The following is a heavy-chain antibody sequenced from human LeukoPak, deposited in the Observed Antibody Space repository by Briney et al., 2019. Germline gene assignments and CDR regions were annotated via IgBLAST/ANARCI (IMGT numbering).Heavy chain of an antibody. CDR2: IHNGGSST. V-gene: IGHV3-48*03. J-gene: IGHJ2*01. Sequence: PGGSLRLSYVASGFTFSSYEMNWVRQAPGEGLEWVSYIHNGGSSTYYADSVKGRFTISRDNGKNSMHLQMNSLRVEDTAVYYCARCTRANSSSLCYFDLWGRGTLVTVSS. CDR3: ARCTRANSSSLCYFDL. CDR1: GFTFSSYE. D-gene: IGHD6-6*01.